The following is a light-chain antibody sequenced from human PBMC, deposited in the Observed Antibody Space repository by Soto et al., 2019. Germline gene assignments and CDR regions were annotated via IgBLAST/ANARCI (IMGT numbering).Light chain of an antibody. CDR3: HQRSDWPLIS. J-gene: IGKJ5*01. CDR1: HSVSDY. V-gene: IGKV3-11*01. CDR2: DDS. Sequence: EVVLTQSPATLSLSPGERATLSCRASHSVSDYVAWYQQKPGQSPRLLIYDDSNRAAGVPGRFSGSGSGTDFTLTISSLEPEDFAVYYCHQRSDWPLISFGQGTRLEIK.